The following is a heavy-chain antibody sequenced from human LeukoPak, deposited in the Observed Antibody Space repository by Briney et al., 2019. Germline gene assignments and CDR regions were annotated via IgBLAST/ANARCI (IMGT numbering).Heavy chain of an antibody. V-gene: IGHV1-46*01. D-gene: IGHD6-13*01. J-gene: IGHJ4*02. CDR1: GYTFTNYW. CDR3: ARAPRNSSTMLDY. Sequence: GASVTVSCTASGYTFTNYWIQWVRQAPGQGLEWVALINPNDGSTTYAHKFQGRVTMTRDTSTSTVYMDLSSLTSEDTAVYYCARAPRNSSTMLDYWGQGTLVTVSS. CDR2: INPNDGST.